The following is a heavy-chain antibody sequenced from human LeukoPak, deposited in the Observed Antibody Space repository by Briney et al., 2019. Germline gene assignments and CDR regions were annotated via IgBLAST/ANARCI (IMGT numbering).Heavy chain of an antibody. CDR1: GDSVSSNSAA. CDR3: ARTTGHFDY. CDR2: TYHRSKWYS. Sequence: PSQTLSLTCAISGDSVSSNSAAWNWIRQPPSRGLEWLGRTYHRSKWYSESALSLKGRITVNPDTSKNQFSLQLNSVGPEDTAVYYCARTTGHFDYWGQGTLVTVSS. J-gene: IGHJ4*02. D-gene: IGHD2-8*02. V-gene: IGHV6-1*01.